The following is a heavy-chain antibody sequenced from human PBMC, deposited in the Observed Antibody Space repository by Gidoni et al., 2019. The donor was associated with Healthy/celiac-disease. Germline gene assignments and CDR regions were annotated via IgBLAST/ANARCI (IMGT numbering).Heavy chain of an antibody. D-gene: IGHD3-22*01. J-gene: IGHJ4*02. Sequence: VQQLEPGGGLVQPGGSLRLSRAASGFTFSSYAMSWVRQAPGQGLGWVSAISGSGGSTYYADSVKGRFTISRDNSKNTLYLQMNSLRAEDTAVYYCAKEHDSSGYYYYWGQGTLVTVSS. CDR3: AKEHDSSGYYYY. CDR1: GFTFSSYA. CDR2: ISGSGGST. V-gene: IGHV3-23*01.